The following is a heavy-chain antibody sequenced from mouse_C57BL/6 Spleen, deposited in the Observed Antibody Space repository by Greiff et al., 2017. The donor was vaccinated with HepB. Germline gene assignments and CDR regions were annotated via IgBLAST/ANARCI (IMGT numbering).Heavy chain of an antibody. D-gene: IGHD1-1*01. CDR2: IDPSDSET. CDR3: ARAYYYGSSWGYAMDY. CDR1: GYTFTSYW. J-gene: IGHJ4*01. Sequence: VQLQQSGAELVRPGSSVKLSCKASGYTFTSYWMHWVKQRPIQGLEWIGNIDPSDSETHYNQKFKDKATLTVDKSSSTAYMQLSSLTSEDSAVYYCARAYYYGSSWGYAMDYWGQGTSVTVSS. V-gene: IGHV1-52*01.